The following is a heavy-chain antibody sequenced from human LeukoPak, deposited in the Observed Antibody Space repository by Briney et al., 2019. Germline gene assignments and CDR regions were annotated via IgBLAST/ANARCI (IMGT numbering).Heavy chain of an antibody. J-gene: IGHJ5*02. D-gene: IGHD6-19*01. Sequence: EASETLSLTCAVSGGSISSSTYYWGWIRQPPGKGLEWIGSIYYSGSTYYNPSLKSRVTISVDTSKNQFSLKLSSVTAADTAVYYCATPGHVLPGIAVAPPYAWGQGTLVTVSS. CDR1: GGSISSSTYY. CDR3: ATPGHVLPGIAVAPPYA. CDR2: IYYSGST. V-gene: IGHV4-39*01.